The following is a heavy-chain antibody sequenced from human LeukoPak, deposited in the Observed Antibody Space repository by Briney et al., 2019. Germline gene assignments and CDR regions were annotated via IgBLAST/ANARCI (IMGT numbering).Heavy chain of an antibody. Sequence: GRSLRLSCAASGFTFDDYAMHWVRQAPGKGLEWGSGISWNSGSIGYADSVKGRFTISRDNAKNSLYLQMNSLRAEDTALYYCAKDMVHDYGDYVTFDYWGQGTLVTVSS. CDR2: ISWNSGSI. J-gene: IGHJ4*02. D-gene: IGHD4-17*01. CDR3: AKDMVHDYGDYVTFDY. CDR1: GFTFDDYA. V-gene: IGHV3-9*01.